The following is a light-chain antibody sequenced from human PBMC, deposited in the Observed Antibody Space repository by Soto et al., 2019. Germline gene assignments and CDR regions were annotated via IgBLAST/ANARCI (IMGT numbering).Light chain of an antibody. V-gene: IGKV1-33*01. CDR3: QQYDDLPLT. J-gene: IGKJ4*01. CDR1: QEIYNY. Sequence: DIQMTQSPSSLSASVGDRVSITCQASQEIYNYLNWYQHKPGKAPNLLIYDASNLETGVPSRFIGGGSGTHFTFTISSLQPEDVATYYCQQYDDLPLTFGGGTKVEIK. CDR2: DAS.